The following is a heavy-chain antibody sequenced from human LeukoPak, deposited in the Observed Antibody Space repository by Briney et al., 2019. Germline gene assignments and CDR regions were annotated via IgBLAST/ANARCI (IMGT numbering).Heavy chain of an antibody. V-gene: IGHV3-49*04. CDR3: ARPYGSGSYYPGSTGFDP. J-gene: IGHJ5*02. CDR1: GFTFGDYA. CDR2: IRSKAYGGTT. D-gene: IGHD3-10*01. Sequence: PGRSLRLSCTASGFTFGDYAMSWVRQAPGKGLEWVGFIRSKAYGGTTEYAASVKGRFTISRDDSKSIAYLQMNSLRAEDTAVYYCARPYGSGSYYPGSTGFDPWGQGTLVTVSS.